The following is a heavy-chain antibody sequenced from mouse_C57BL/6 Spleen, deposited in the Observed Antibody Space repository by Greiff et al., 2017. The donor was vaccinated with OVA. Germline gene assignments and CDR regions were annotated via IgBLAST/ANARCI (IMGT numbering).Heavy chain of an antibody. CDR2: IDPSDSYT. CDR1: GYTFTSYW. V-gene: IGHV1-69*01. Sequence: QVQLQQPGAELVMPGASVKLSCKASGYTFTSYWMHWVKQRPGQGLEWIGEIDPSDSYTNYNQKFKGKSTLTVDKSSSTAYMQLSSLTSEDSAVYYCARVGDGTTEYWGQGTTRTVSS. D-gene: IGHD1-1*01. CDR3: ARVGDGTTEY. J-gene: IGHJ2*01.